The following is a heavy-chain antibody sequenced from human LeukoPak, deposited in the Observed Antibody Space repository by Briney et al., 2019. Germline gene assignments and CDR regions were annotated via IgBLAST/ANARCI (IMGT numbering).Heavy chain of an antibody. CDR3: ARDMSGTYSFDY. CDR1: GFTLTWHV. J-gene: IGHJ4*02. CDR2: IHHNGDIT. Sequence: GGSLRLSCSASGFTLTWHVMHWVRQAPGNALEYVSFIHHNGDITSYADSVRGSFTVSRDNSKNTLFLELSSLRTDDTAVYYCARDMSGTYSFDYWGQGTLVTVSS. D-gene: IGHD1-26*01. V-gene: IGHV3-64D*06.